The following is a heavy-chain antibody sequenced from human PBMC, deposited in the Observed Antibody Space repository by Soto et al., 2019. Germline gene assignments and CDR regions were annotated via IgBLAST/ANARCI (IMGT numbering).Heavy chain of an antibody. CDR1: GAPISTGNW. CDR3: ARHSSYYYDSSAYYDS. CDR2: IDHGGNT. D-gene: IGHD3-22*01. V-gene: IGHV4-4*02. J-gene: IGHJ5*01. Sequence: QVHLQESGPGLVQSSGTLSLTCGVSGAPISTGNWWTWVRQPPGKGLEWIGEIDHGGNTNYRPSLKSRVTISVAKAKNQFSLRLSSVTAADTAVYYCARHSSYYYDSSAYYDSWGQGALVTVSS.